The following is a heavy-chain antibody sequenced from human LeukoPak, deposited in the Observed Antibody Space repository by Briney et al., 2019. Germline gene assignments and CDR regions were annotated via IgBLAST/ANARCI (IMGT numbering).Heavy chain of an antibody. CDR1: GGNLRSYV. Sequence: SVKVSCKASGGNLRSYVISWVRQAPGQGLEWMGGIIPVFNTTNYAQKFQGRITITTDESSRTVYMELSSLRSEDTAVYYCARGGHFITIPIEMGDWFDPWGQGTLVTVSS. D-gene: IGHD3-3*01. J-gene: IGHJ5*02. CDR3: ARGGHFITIPIEMGDWFDP. CDR2: IIPVFNTT. V-gene: IGHV1-69*05.